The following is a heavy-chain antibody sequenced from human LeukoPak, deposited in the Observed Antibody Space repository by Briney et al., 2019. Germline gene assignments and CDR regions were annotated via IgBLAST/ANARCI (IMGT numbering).Heavy chain of an antibody. V-gene: IGHV3-66*01. CDR1: GFSVRSNY. CDR2: IYSGGST. D-gene: IGHD3-10*02. Sequence: GGSLRLSCAASGFSVRSNYMSWVRQAPGKGLEWVSVIYSGGSTYYSDSVKGRFTISRDNSKNTLYLQMNSLRAEDAAVYYCARDLFLNYYGMDVWGQGTTVTVSS. J-gene: IGHJ6*02. CDR3: ARDLFLNYYGMDV.